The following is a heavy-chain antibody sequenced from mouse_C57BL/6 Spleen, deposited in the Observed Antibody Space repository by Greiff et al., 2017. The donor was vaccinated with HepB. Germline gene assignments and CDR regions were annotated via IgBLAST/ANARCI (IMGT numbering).Heavy chain of an antibody. CDR2: ISYDGSN. CDR3: ARRGTGTPFFDY. D-gene: IGHD4-1*01. CDR1: GYSITSGYY. Sequence: EVKLVESGPGLVKPSQSLSLTCSVTGYSITSGYYWNWIRQFPGNKLEWMGYISYDGSNNYNPSLKNRISITRDTSKNQFFLKLNSVTTEDTATYYCARRGTGTPFFDYWGQGTTLTVSS. J-gene: IGHJ2*01. V-gene: IGHV3-6*01.